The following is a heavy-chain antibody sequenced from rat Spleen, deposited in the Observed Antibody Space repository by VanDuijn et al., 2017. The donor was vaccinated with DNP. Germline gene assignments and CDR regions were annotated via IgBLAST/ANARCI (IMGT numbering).Heavy chain of an antibody. D-gene: IGHD1-11*01. CDR3: ARGGRSYFDY. J-gene: IGHJ2*01. CDR2: ISYAGGST. CDR1: GFTFSDYY. Sequence: EVQLLESGGGLVQPGRSLKLSCAASGFTFSDYYMAWVRQAPTKGLELVAYISYAGGSTYHGDSVKGRFTISRDNAESTLYLQMNSLRSEDTATYYCARGGRSYFDYWGQGVMVTVSS. V-gene: IGHV5-22*01.